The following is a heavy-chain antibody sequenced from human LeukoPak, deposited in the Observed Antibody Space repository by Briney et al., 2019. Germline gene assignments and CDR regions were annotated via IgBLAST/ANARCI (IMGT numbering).Heavy chain of an antibody. V-gene: IGHV3-72*01. Sequence: GGSLRLSCAASGFTFSDHYMDWVRQAPGKGLEWVGRAKNKANSYTTEYAASVKGRFTISRDDSQNSLYLQMNSLKTEDTAVYYCARVEWRGSYFIGYWGQGTLVTVFS. CDR2: AKNKANSYTT. J-gene: IGHJ4*02. CDR3: ARVEWRGSYFIGY. CDR1: GFTFSDHY. D-gene: IGHD1-26*01.